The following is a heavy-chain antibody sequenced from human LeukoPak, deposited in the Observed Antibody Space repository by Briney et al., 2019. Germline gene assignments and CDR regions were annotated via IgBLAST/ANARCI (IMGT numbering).Heavy chain of an antibody. CDR1: GGTFSGYA. Sequence: ASVKVSCKASGGTFSGYAISWVRQAPGQGLEWMGGIIPIFGTANYAQKFQGRVTITTDESTSTAYMELSSLRSEDTAVYYCAGTSGDTLVKYWYLSRFYFDYWGQGTLVTVSS. V-gene: IGHV1-69*05. CDR3: AGTSGDTLVKYWYLSRFYFDY. J-gene: IGHJ4*02. D-gene: IGHD4-23*01. CDR2: IIPIFGTA.